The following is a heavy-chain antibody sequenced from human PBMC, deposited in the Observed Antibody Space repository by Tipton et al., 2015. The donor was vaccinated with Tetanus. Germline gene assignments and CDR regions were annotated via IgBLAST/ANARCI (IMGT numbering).Heavy chain of an antibody. CDR3: ARLSSSTNDAHAFDV. V-gene: IGHV4-59*04. J-gene: IGHJ3*01. D-gene: IGHD2-8*01. Sequence: TLSLTCSVSGGPVTNYYWGWIRQPPGKGLEWIGSIYNTGNTYYNPSLGSRVTMSVDTSKSQFSLRLSSVTAADTAVYYCARLSSSTNDAHAFDVWGQGTMVTVSS. CDR1: GGPVTNYY. CDR2: IYNTGNT.